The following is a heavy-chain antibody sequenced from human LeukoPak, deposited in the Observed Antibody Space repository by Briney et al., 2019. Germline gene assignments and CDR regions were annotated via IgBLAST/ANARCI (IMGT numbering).Heavy chain of an antibody. Sequence: ASVKVSCKASGYTFTGYYMHWVRQAPGQGLEWMGRINPNSGGTNYAQKFQGRVTMTRDTSLSTAYMELSRLRSDDTAVYYCARDTAMLNVADYWGQGTLVTVSS. D-gene: IGHD5-18*01. J-gene: IGHJ4*02. CDR2: INPNSGGT. V-gene: IGHV1-2*06. CDR3: ARDTAMLNVADY. CDR1: GYTFTGYY.